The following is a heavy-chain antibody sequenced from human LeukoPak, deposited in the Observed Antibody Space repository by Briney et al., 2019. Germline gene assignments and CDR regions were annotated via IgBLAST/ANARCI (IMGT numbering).Heavy chain of an antibody. V-gene: IGHV3-23*01. CDR1: GFTFSSYF. J-gene: IGHJ4*02. CDR2: ISGSGSHT. Sequence: GGSLRLSCVASGFTFSSYFMTWVRQAPEEGLEWVSDISGSGSHTYYADSVKGRFTISRDNSKNTLYLQMNSLRVEDTAVYYCATRRSPLDYWGQGTLVTVSS. CDR3: ATRRSPLDY.